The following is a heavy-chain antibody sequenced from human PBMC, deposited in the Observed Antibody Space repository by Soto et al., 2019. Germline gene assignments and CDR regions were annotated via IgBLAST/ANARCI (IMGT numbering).Heavy chain of an antibody. J-gene: IGHJ4*02. CDR2: ISYDGSNK. D-gene: IGHD6-13*01. CDR1: GFTFSSYG. CDR3: AKVGSSWYGYYFDY. Sequence: QVQLVESGGGVVQPGRSLRLSCAASGFTFSSYGMHWVRQAPGKGLEWVAVISYDGSNKYYADSVKGRFTISRDNSKNTLYLQMNSLRAEDTAVYYCAKVGSSWYGYYFDYWGQGTLVTVSS. V-gene: IGHV3-30*18.